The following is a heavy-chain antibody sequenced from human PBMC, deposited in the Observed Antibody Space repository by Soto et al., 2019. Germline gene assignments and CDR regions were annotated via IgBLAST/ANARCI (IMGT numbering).Heavy chain of an antibody. Sequence: QVQLVESGGGVVQPGRSLRLSCAASGFTFSSYGMHWVRRAPGKGLEWVAVISYDGSNKYYADSVKGRFTISRDNSKNTLYLQMNSLRAEDTAVYYCAKEYGSSSLSPDFDYWGQGTLVTVSS. CDR3: AKEYGSSSLSPDFDY. J-gene: IGHJ4*02. CDR1: GFTFSSYG. V-gene: IGHV3-30*18. CDR2: ISYDGSNK. D-gene: IGHD6-13*01.